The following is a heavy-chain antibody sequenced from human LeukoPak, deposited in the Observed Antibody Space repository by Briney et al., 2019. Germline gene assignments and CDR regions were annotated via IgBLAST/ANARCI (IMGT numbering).Heavy chain of an antibody. D-gene: IGHD3-22*01. V-gene: IGHV3-33*01. CDR1: GFTFSSYG. Sequence: GWSLRLSCAASGFTFSSYGMHWVRQAPGKGLEWVAVIWYDGSNKYYADSVKGRFTISRDNSKNTLYLQMNSLRAEDTAVYYCARGSLYYDSKSKSGAFDIWGQGTMVTVSS. CDR3: ARGSLYYDSKSKSGAFDI. CDR2: IWYDGSNK. J-gene: IGHJ3*02.